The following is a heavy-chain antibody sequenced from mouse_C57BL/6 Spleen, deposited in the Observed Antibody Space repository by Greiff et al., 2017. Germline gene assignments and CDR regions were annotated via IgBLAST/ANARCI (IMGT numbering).Heavy chain of an antibody. D-gene: IGHD4-1*01. CDR2: IYPRSGNT. CDR1: GYTFTSYG. CDR3: ARENWDRAWFAY. V-gene: IGHV1-81*01. J-gene: IGHJ3*01. Sequence: VQLQESGAELARPGASVKLSCKASGYTFTSYGISWVKQRTGQGLEWIGEIYPRSGNTYYNEKFKGKATLTADKSSSTAYMELRSLTSEDSAVYFCARENWDRAWFAYWGQGTLVTVSA.